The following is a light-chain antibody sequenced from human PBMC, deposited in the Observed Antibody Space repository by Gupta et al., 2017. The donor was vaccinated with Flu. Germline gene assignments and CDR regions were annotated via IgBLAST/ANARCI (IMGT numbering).Light chain of an antibody. V-gene: IGKV4-1*01. Sequence: SLGERATINCKSSQSVLYSSNNKNYLAWYQQKPGQPPKLLIYWASTRESGVPDRFSGSGSGTDFTLTISSLQAEDVAVYYCQQYDSTPYTFGQGTRLEMK. J-gene: IGKJ2*01. CDR2: WAS. CDR1: QSVLYSSNNKNY. CDR3: QQYDSTPYT.